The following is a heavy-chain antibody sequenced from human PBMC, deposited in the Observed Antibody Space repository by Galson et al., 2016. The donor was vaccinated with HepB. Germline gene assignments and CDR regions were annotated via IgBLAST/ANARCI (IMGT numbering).Heavy chain of an antibody. D-gene: IGHD1-14*01. J-gene: IGHJ6*02. Sequence: SLRLSCAASGFIFSNYAMSWVRQAPGKGLEWVSTITGRGDGAYYADSVKGRFTISRDNSQNTLFLQMNSLRAEDTAIYYCAKHAEPYYYYAMDVWGQGTTVTVSS. CDR3: AKHAEPYYYYAMDV. CDR1: GFIFSNYA. CDR2: ITGRGDGA. V-gene: IGHV3-23*01.